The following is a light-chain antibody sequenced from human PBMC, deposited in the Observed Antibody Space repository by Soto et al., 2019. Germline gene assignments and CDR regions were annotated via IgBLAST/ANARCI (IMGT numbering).Light chain of an antibody. V-gene: IGKV3-11*01. Sequence: EIVLTQSPATLSLSPGESATLSCRASRSVSNYLAWYQQKHGQAPRXLIYDASSRPTDIPARFSGSGSGTDLTITISSLEPEDFALYYCQQRSNWPITFGQGTRLEIK. J-gene: IGKJ5*01. CDR3: QQRSNWPIT. CDR2: DAS. CDR1: RSVSNY.